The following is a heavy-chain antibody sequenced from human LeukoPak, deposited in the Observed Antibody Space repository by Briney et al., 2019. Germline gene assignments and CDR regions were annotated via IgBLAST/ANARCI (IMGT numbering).Heavy chain of an antibody. CDR2: INPSGGST. CDR3: ARAGREQQLGNYYYYYMDV. V-gene: IGHV1-46*01. Sequence: ASVKVSCKASGYTFTSYYMHWVRQAPGQGLEWMGIINPSGGSTSYAQKFQGRVTITTDESTSTAYMELSSLRSEDTAVYYCARAGREQQLGNYYYYYMDVWGKGTTVTVSS. J-gene: IGHJ6*03. CDR1: GYTFTSYY. D-gene: IGHD6-13*01.